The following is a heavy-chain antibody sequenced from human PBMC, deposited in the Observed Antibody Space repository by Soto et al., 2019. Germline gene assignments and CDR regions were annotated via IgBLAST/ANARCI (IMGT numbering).Heavy chain of an antibody. D-gene: IGHD4-17*01. V-gene: IGHV3-7*05. CDR3: ARAEEDYGDVDYFDY. CDR2: IKQDGSEK. CDR1: GFTFSKYW. J-gene: IGHJ4*02. Sequence: EVQLVESGGGLVQPGGSLSLSCAASGFTFSKYWMSWVRQAPGKGLEWVANIKQDGSEKYYVDSVKGRFTISRDNAKISLYLQMNSLRVEDTAVYYCARAEEDYGDVDYFDYWGQGTLVTVSS.